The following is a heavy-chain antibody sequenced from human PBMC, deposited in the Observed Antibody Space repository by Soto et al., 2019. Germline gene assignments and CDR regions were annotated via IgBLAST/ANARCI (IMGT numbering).Heavy chain of an antibody. J-gene: IGHJ6*02. Sequence: GGSLSLSCAASGFTFSGSAMHWVRQASGKGLEWVGRIRSKANSYATAYAASVKGRFTISRDDSKNTAYLQMNSLKTEDTAVYYCTRRSSSSKYGMDVWGQGTTVTVSS. CDR1: GFTFSGSA. CDR2: IRSKANSYAT. D-gene: IGHD6-6*01. CDR3: TRRSSSSKYGMDV. V-gene: IGHV3-73*01.